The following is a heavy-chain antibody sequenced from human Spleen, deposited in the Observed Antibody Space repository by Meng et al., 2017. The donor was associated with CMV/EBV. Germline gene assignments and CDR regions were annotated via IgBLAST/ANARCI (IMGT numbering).Heavy chain of an antibody. D-gene: IGHD3-10*01. V-gene: IGHV3-49*04. CDR1: GFTFGDYA. CDR2: IRSKAYGGTT. J-gene: IGHJ6*02. Sequence: GESLKISCTASGFTFGDYAMSWVRQDPGKGLEWVGFIRSKAYGGTTKYAASVKGRFTISRDDSKSIAYLQMNSLKTEDTAVYYCSGGYGMDVWGEGTTVTVS. CDR3: SGGYGMDV.